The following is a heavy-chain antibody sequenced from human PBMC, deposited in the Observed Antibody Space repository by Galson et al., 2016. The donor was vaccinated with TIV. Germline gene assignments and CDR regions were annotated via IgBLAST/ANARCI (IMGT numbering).Heavy chain of an antibody. Sequence: QSGAEVKKSGESLKISCKTSGNTFINSWIAWVRQMPGKGLECMGVIYFDDSETIYSSSFEGHVTISVDKSINTAYLHWNRLKASNGAMYYCARLGCGADCYSGVGKWGQGTLVTVAS. V-gene: IGHV5-51*01. D-gene: IGHD2-21*01. CDR1: GNTFINSW. J-gene: IGHJ4*02. CDR2: IYFDDSET. CDR3: ARLGCGADCYSGVGK.